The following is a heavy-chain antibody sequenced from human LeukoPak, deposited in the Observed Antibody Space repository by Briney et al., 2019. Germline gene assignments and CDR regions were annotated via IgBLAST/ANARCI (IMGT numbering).Heavy chain of an antibody. CDR3: ARGQQWLRRTYYFDY. CDR2: IYSGGST. CDR1: GFTVSSNY. Sequence: GGSLRLSCAASGFTVSSNYMSWVRQAPGKGLEWVSVIYSGGSTYYADSVKGRFTISRDNSKNTLYLQMNSLRAEDTAVYYCARGQQWLRRTYYFDYWGQGTLVTVSS. J-gene: IGHJ4*02. V-gene: IGHV3-53*01. D-gene: IGHD6-19*01.